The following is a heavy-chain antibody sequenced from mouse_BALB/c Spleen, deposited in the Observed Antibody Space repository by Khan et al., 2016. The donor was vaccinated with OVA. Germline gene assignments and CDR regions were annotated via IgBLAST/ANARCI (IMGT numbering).Heavy chain of an antibody. J-gene: IGHJ3*01. Sequence: LKESGSELVRPGASVKLSCKASGYTFTSYWMHWVKQRPGQGLEWIGDIYPGSGSTNYAEKFKSKATLTVDTSSSTAYMQLSSLTSEDSAVYYCTRGGFWFAYWGQGTLVTVSA. CDR1: GYTFTSYW. CDR2: IYPGSGST. CDR3: TRGGFWFAY. V-gene: IGHV1S22*01.